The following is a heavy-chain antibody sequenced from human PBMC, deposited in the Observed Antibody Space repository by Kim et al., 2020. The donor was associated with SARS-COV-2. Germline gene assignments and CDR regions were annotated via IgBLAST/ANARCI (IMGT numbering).Heavy chain of an antibody. Sequence: SETLSLTCTVSGGSISSYYWSWIRQPPGKGLEWIGYIYYSGSTNYNPSLKSRVTISVDTSKNQFSLKLSSVTAADTAVYYCARGEGDGYNFLGYYYYYYGMDVSGQGTTVTVSS. J-gene: IGHJ6*02. CDR3: ARGEGDGYNFLGYYYYYYGMDV. D-gene: IGHD5-12*01. V-gene: IGHV4-59*01. CDR2: IYYSGST. CDR1: GGSISSYY.